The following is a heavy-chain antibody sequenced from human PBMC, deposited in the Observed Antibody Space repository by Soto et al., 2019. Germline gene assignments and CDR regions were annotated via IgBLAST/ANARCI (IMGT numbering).Heavy chain of an antibody. V-gene: IGHV4-34*01. CDR1: GGSLSGYY. Sequence: SETLSLTCSIYGGSLSGYYWRWIRQTPGKGLEWIGEINHSGDTNYNPSLKSRVTISVDSSKKSFSLKLTSVTAADTAVYYCAREYYDILTGQGVWGQGTMVTVSS. J-gene: IGHJ3*01. CDR3: AREYYDILTGQGV. CDR2: INHSGDT. D-gene: IGHD3-9*01.